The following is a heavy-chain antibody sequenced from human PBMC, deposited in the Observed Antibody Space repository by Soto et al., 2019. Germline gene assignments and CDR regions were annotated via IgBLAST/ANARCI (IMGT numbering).Heavy chain of an antibody. Sequence: ASVKVSCKASGDTFTSYAMHWVRQAPGQRLEWMGWINAGNGNTKYSQKFQGRVTITRDTSASTAYMELSSLRSEDTAVYYCARDLVGSKYNWFDPWGQGTLVTVSS. J-gene: IGHJ5*02. CDR2: INAGNGNT. V-gene: IGHV1-3*01. CDR3: ARDLVGSKYNWFDP. CDR1: GDTFTSYA. D-gene: IGHD3-10*01.